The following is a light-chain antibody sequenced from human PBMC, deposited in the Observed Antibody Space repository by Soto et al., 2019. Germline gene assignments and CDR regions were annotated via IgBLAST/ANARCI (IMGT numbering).Light chain of an antibody. J-gene: IGKJ5*01. V-gene: IGKV3-11*01. CDR1: QSVSSH. CDR2: DAS. CDR3: QLGGTWPLT. Sequence: EIVLTQSPATLSLSPGERATVSCRASQSVSSHLAWYQQKRGQAPRLLIYDASSRASGIPARFSGSGSGTDFTLTISSLEPEDFAVYYCQLGGTWPLTFRQGTRLEIX.